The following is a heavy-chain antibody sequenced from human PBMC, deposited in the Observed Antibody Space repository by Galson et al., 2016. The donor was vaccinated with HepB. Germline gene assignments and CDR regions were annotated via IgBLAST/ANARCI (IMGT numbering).Heavy chain of an antibody. CDR1: GGSFSDYY. CDR3: ARALRKDYHYYYGMDF. Sequence: SETLSLTCAVYGGSFSDYYWSWIRQPPGKGLEWIGEINHRGSTNYNPSLKSRVTISVDTSKNQFSLKLSSVTAADTAVYYCARALRKDYHYYYGMDFWGQGTTVTVSS. J-gene: IGHJ6*02. V-gene: IGHV4-34*01. CDR2: INHRGST.